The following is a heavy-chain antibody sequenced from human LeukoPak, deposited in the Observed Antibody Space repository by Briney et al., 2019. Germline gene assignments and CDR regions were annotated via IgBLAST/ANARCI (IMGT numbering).Heavy chain of an antibody. V-gene: IGHV3-23*01. D-gene: IGHD1-14*01. CDR3: ARSPSDVASKPNYSEY. J-gene: IGHJ4*02. CDR2: MSVSGAIT. Sequence: PGRCLRLSCAASVFTLRNYAMSCVPEPPRKGLEWGSVMSVSGAITNYADSVEGRFIISRDNSKNTLYLQMSSLRAEDTARYYCARSPSDVASKPNYSEYWGQGALVTVSS. CDR1: VFTLRNYA.